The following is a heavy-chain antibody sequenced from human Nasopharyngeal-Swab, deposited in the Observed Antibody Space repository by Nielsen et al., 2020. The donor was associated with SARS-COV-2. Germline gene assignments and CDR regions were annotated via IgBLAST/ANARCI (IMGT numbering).Heavy chain of an antibody. CDR2: ISGVGWST. J-gene: IGHJ3*02. V-gene: IGHV3-23*01. D-gene: IGHD3-10*01. Sequence: GESLKISCAASGFTFSSYAMSWVRQAPGKGLEWVSAISGVGWSTYYADSVAGRFTISRDISTNTLYLQMNSLRTEDTAVYYCVKDLPGTYSFEIWGQGTMVTVSS. CDR1: GFTFSSYA. CDR3: VKDLPGTYSFEI.